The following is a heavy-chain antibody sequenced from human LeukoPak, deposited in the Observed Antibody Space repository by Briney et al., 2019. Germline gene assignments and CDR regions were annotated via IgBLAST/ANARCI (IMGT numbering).Heavy chain of an antibody. Sequence: SETLSLTCTVSGGSIGGYFLSWIRQPPGEGLEWIGYIYYSGSTDYNPSLKSRVTISVDTSKNQFSLKLSSVTAADTAVYYCARGKSKFDYWGQGTLVTVSS. V-gene: IGHV4-30-4*08. CDR1: GGSIGGYF. J-gene: IGHJ4*02. CDR2: IYYSGST. CDR3: ARGKSKFDY.